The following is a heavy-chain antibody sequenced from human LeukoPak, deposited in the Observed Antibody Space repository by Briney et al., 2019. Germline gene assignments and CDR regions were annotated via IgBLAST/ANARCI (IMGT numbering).Heavy chain of an antibody. Sequence: PSETLSLTCTVSGGSISSYYWSWIRQPPGKGLEWIGYIYYSGSTNYNPSLKSRVTISVDTSKNQFSLKLSSVTAADTAVYYCARVRGNYYDSSGYYYPRDWGQGTLVTVSS. D-gene: IGHD3-22*01. CDR1: GGSISSYY. CDR3: ARVRGNYYDSSGYYYPRD. V-gene: IGHV4-59*01. CDR2: IYYSGST. J-gene: IGHJ4*02.